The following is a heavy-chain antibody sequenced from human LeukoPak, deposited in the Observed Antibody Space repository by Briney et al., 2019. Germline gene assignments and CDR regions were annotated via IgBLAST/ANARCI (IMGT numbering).Heavy chain of an antibody. J-gene: IGHJ5*02. CDR2: IYTSVST. Sequence: PSETLSLTCTVSGGSISSYYWSWIRQPLGDGLGWIGYIYTSVSTNYNPSLKSRVTISVDTSKNQFSLKLSSVPAADTAVYYCAKLGVTRWFDPWGQGTLVTVSS. CDR3: AKLGVTRWFDP. CDR1: GGSISSYY. V-gene: IGHV4-4*09. D-gene: IGHD3-10*01.